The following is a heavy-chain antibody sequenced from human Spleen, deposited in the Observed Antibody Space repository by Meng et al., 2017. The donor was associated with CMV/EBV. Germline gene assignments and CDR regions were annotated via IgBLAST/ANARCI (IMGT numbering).Heavy chain of an antibody. D-gene: IGHD5-24*01. CDR1: GGTFSGYA. Sequence: SVKVSCKASGGTFSGYAISWVRQAPGQGLEWMGGVIPLFDTANYAQKFQGRMTITTDESTSTAYMELSNLRSEDTAVYYCARGVEMAIMQLDYWGQGTLVTVSS. CDR2: VIPLFDTA. CDR3: ARGVEMAIMQLDY. V-gene: IGHV1-69*05. J-gene: IGHJ4*02.